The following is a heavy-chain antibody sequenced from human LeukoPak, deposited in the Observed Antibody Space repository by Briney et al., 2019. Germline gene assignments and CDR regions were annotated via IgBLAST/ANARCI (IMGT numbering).Heavy chain of an antibody. V-gene: IGHV5-51*01. CDR3: ARQGRDPGDFDY. Sequence: GESLKISCKGSGYSFTSSWIGWVRQMPGKGLEWMGIIYPGDSDTRFSPSFQGQVTMPADKSISTAYLQWSSLKASDTAMYYCARQGRDPGDFDYWGQGTLVTVSS. J-gene: IGHJ4*02. CDR2: IYPGDSDT. CDR1: GYSFTSSW. D-gene: IGHD3-10*01.